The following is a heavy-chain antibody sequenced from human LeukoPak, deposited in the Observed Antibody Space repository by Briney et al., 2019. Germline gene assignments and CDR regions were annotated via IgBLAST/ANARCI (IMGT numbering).Heavy chain of an antibody. CDR3: ASTLPRWTFDY. CDR1: GFTFSSYS. V-gene: IGHV3-21*05. CDR2: ISSSSSYI. J-gene: IGHJ4*02. D-gene: IGHD4-23*01. Sequence: GGSLRLSCAASGFTFSSYSMNWVRQAPGKGLEWVSYISSSSSYIYYADSVKGRFTISRDNAKNSLYLQMNSLRAEDTAVYYCASTLPRWTFDYWGQGTLVTVSS.